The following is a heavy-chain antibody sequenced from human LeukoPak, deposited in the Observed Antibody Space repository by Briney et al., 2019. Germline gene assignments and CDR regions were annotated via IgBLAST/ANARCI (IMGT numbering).Heavy chain of an antibody. CDR1: GFTFSTYA. V-gene: IGHV3-23*01. D-gene: IGHD5-18*01. CDR3: AKGTYTYFDF. CDR2: VSGGGGST. Sequence: GGSLRLSCAVSGFTFSTYAMSWVRQAPGKGLEWVSTVSGGGGSTYYADSVKGRFTIFRDNSKNTLSLQMSSLRAEDTAVYYCAKGTYTYFDFWGQGILVTVSS. J-gene: IGHJ4*02.